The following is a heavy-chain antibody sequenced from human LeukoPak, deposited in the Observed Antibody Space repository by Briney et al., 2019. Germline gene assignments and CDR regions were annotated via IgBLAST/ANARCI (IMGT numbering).Heavy chain of an antibody. D-gene: IGHD3-10*01. CDR1: GFTLSSYS. Sequence: GGSLRLSCPASGFTLSSYSMNWVRQAPGKGLGWLSSISISSSYLYYADSVKGRFTISRDNAKNSLYLQMNSLRAEDTAVYYCARDSFLGLLWFGESPYYFDYWGQGTLVTVSS. J-gene: IGHJ4*02. CDR3: ARDSFLGLLWFGESPYYFDY. V-gene: IGHV3-21*01. CDR2: ISISSSYL.